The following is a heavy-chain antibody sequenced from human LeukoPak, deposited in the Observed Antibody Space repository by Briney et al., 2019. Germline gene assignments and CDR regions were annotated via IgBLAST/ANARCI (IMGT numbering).Heavy chain of an antibody. D-gene: IGHD2-2*01. Sequence: QPGGSLRLSCAASGFTFSSYGMHWVRQAPGKGLEWVAFIRYDGSNKYYADSVKGRFTISRDNSKNTLYLQMNSLRAEDTAVYYCAKDNQLLLRLLAEPFDYWGQGTLVTVSS. CDR1: GFTFSSYG. V-gene: IGHV3-30*02. CDR2: IRYDGSNK. J-gene: IGHJ4*02. CDR3: AKDNQLLLRLLAEPFDY.